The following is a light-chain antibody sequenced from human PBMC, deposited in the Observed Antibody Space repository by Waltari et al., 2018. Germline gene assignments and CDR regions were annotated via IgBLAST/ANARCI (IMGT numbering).Light chain of an antibody. CDR3: LLHNSYPLT. CDR1: QGINSY. V-gene: IGKV1-17*01. J-gene: IGKJ4*01. CDR2: GAT. Sequence: DIQMTQSPSSLSASVGDTVTITCRASQGINSYLHWFQQKPGKAPKLLIYGATNLESGVTSRFRGSGSGTEFTLTIRSLQPEDFAVYYCLLHNSYPLTFGGVTEVEIK.